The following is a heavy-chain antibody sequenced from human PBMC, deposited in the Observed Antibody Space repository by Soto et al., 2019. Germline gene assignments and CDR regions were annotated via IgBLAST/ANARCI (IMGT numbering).Heavy chain of an antibody. V-gene: IGHV1-8*01. Sequence: QVQLVQSGAEVKKPGASVKVSCKASGYTFTSYDITWVRQATGQGLEWMGWMNPNSGNTGYAQKFRGRVTMTRNTSISTAYMELSSLRSEDTAVYYCAREITGPTSMDVWGQGTTVTVSS. J-gene: IGHJ6*02. CDR3: AREITGPTSMDV. CDR2: MNPNSGNT. CDR1: GYTFTSYD. D-gene: IGHD2-8*02.